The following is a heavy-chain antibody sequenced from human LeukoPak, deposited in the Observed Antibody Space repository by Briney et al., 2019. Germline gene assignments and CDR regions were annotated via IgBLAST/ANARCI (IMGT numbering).Heavy chain of an antibody. V-gene: IGHV4-38-2*01. CDR1: GYSISSGHY. D-gene: IGHD3-3*01. Sequence: PSETLSLTCAVSGYSISSGHYWGWIRQPPGKGLEWIGSIYHSGSTYYNPSLKSRVTISVDTSKNQFSLKLSSVTAADTAVYYCARHTIFGVVIYNWFDPWGQGTLVTVSS. J-gene: IGHJ5*02. CDR3: ARHTIFGVVIYNWFDP. CDR2: IYHSGST.